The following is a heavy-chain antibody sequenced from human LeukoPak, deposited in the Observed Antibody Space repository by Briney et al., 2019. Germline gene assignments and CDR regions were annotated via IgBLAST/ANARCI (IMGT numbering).Heavy chain of an antibody. CDR3: ARANTVVVPAAMDY. Sequence: SETLSLTCAVYGGSFSGYYWSWIRQPPGKGLEWIGEINHSGSTNYNPSLKSRVTISVDTPKNQFSLKLSSVTAADTAVYYCARANTVVVPAAMDYWGQGTLVTVSS. J-gene: IGHJ4*02. V-gene: IGHV4-34*01. CDR2: INHSGST. CDR1: GGSFSGYY. D-gene: IGHD2-2*01.